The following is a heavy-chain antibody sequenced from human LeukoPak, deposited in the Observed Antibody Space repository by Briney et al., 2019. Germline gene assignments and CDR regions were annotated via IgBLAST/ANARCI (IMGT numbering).Heavy chain of an antibody. V-gene: IGHV3-23*01. CDR2: IGGDGKER. CDR1: GFTFSSYG. CDR3: ARLRAIVVVTEKEYPDY. D-gene: IGHD3-22*01. J-gene: IGHJ4*02. Sequence: GGSLRLSCAASGFTFSSYGMSWVRQAPGKGLQWVSAIGGDGKERDYPDSVKGRFTISRDNSKNTLYLQMNSLRAEDTAVYYCARLRAIVVVTEKEYPDYWGQGTLVTVSS.